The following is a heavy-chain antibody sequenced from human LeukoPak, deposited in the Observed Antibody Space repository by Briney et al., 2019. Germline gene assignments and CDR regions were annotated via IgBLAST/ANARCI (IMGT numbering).Heavy chain of an antibody. CDR3: ATDRVAKGAFDI. CDR1: GYTFTGYY. Sequence: ASVKVSCKASGYTFTGYYMHWVRQAPGKGLEWMGGFDPEDGETIYAQKFQGRVTMTEDTSTDTAYMELSSLRSEDTAVYYCATDRVAKGAFDIWGQGTMVTVSS. CDR2: FDPEDGET. D-gene: IGHD3-3*01. V-gene: IGHV1-24*01. J-gene: IGHJ3*02.